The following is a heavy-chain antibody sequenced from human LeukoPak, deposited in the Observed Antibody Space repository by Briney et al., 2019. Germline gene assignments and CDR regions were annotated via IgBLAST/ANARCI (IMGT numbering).Heavy chain of an antibody. CDR2: IYYSGST. CDR3: ARDWTYYYGSGSYYTLGWFDP. CDR1: GGSISSYY. Sequence: SETLSLTCTVSGGSISSYYWSWIRQPPGKGLEWIGYIYYSGSTNYNPSLKSRVTISVDTSKNQFSLKLSSVTAADTAVYYCARDWTYYYGSGSYYTLGWFDPWGQGTLVTVSS. J-gene: IGHJ5*02. V-gene: IGHV4-59*12. D-gene: IGHD3-10*01.